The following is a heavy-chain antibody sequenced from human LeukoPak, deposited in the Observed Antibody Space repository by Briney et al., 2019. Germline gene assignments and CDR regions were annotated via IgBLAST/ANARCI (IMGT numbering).Heavy chain of an antibody. CDR2: IYTSGST. CDR1: GGSITRYY. D-gene: IGHD6-13*01. J-gene: IGHJ6*03. Sequence: PSETLSLTCTVSGGSITRYYWGWIRQPAGKGLEWIGRIYTSGSTNYNPSLKSRVTMSVDTSKNQFSLKLSSVTAADTAVYYCARDRQQLVPWYYYYMDVWGKGTTVTVAS. CDR3: ARDRQQLVPWYYYYMDV. V-gene: IGHV4-4*07.